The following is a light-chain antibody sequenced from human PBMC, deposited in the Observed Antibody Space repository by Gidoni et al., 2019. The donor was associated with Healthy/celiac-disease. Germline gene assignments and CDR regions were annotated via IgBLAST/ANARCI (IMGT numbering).Light chain of an antibody. CDR2: AAS. V-gene: IGKV1-39*01. J-gene: IGKJ4*01. CDR1: QSISSY. Sequence: DIQMTPSPSSLSASVGDRVNITCRASQSISSYLNWYQQKPGKAPKLLIYAASSLQRGVPSRFSGSGSGTDFTLTISSRQPEDFATYYCQQSYSTLPLTFGGGTKVEIK. CDR3: QQSYSTLPLT.